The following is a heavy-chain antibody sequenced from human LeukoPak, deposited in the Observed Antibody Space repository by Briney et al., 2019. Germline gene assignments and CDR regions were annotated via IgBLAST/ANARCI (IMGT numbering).Heavy chain of an antibody. CDR2: ISAYNGNT. Sequence: GASVKVSCKASGYTFTSYGVSWVRQAPGQGLEWMGWISAYNGNTNYAQKLQGRVTITTDESTSTAYMELSSLRSEDTAVYYCARPQGAMSVEMATILPIDAFDIWGQGTMVTVSS. J-gene: IGHJ3*02. D-gene: IGHD5-24*01. CDR3: ARPQGAMSVEMATILPIDAFDI. V-gene: IGHV1-18*01. CDR1: GYTFTSYG.